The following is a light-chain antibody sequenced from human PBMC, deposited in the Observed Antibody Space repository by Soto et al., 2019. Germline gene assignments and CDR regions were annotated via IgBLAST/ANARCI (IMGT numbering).Light chain of an antibody. V-gene: IGKV2-28*01. Sequence: DIVVTQSPLSLAVTPGEPASISCRSSHSLLHNNGYNYLDWYLQKPGQSPQLLIYLGSNRAPGAPDRFSGNGSGTDFTLKINXVEAEDAGVYYCMQGLQNLTFGQGTRLETK. J-gene: IGKJ5*01. CDR1: HSLLHNNGYNY. CDR2: LGS. CDR3: MQGLQNLT.